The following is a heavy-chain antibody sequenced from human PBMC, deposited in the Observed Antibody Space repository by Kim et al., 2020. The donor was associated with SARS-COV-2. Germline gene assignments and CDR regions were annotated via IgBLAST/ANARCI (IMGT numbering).Heavy chain of an antibody. CDR2: ISAYNGNT. CDR3: ARDGPSWSPPLGFDP. J-gene: IGHJ5*02. CDR1: GYTFTSYG. D-gene: IGHD2-8*02. V-gene: IGHV1-18*01. Sequence: ASVKVSCKASGYTFTSYGISWVRQAPGQGLEWMGWISAYNGNTNYAQKLQGRVTMTTDTSTSTAYMELRSLRSDDTAVYYCARDGPSWSPPLGFDPWGQGTLVTVSS.